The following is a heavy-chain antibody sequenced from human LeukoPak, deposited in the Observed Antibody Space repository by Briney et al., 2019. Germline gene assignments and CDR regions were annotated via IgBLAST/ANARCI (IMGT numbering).Heavy chain of an antibody. Sequence: SETLSLTCDVSGGSISNTNWWSWVRQPPGQGLEWIGEVSLAGQTNYNPSLKSRLTISVDTSESQFSLKLSSVTAADTAVYYCATIGLWFRLIEYWGQGTLVTVSS. CDR2: VSLAGQT. V-gene: IGHV4-4*02. CDR3: ATIGLWFRLIEY. CDR1: GGSISNTNW. J-gene: IGHJ4*02. D-gene: IGHD3-10*01.